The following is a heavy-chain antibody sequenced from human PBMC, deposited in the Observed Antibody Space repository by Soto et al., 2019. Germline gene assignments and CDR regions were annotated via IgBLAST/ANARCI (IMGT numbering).Heavy chain of an antibody. D-gene: IGHD6-13*01. Sequence: GGSLRLSCAASGFTFSSYSMNWVRQAPGKGLEWVSYISSSSSTIYYADSVKGRFTISRDNAKNSLYLQMNSLRDEDTAVYYCASGSSRWYPPFAYWGQGTLVTVSS. V-gene: IGHV3-48*02. CDR1: GFTFSSYS. CDR2: ISSSSSTI. J-gene: IGHJ4*02. CDR3: ASGSSRWYPPFAY.